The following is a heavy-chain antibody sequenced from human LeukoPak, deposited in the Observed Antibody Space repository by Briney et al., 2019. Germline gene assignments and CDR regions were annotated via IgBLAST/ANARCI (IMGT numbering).Heavy chain of an antibody. J-gene: IGHJ4*02. CDR2: ISGSGGST. CDR3: AKDLWFGELRGLDY. Sequence: GGSLRLSCGASGFTFSSYAMSWVRQAPGKGLEWVSAISGSGGSTYYADSVKGRFTISRDNSKNTLYLQMNSLRAEDTAVYYCAKDLWFGELRGLDYWGQGTLVTVSS. V-gene: IGHV3-23*01. CDR1: GFTFSSYA. D-gene: IGHD3-10*01.